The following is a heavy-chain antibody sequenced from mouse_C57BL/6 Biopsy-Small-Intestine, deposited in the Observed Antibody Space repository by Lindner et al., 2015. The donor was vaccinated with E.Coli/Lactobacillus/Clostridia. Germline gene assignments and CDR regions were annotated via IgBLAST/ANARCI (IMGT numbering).Heavy chain of an antibody. CDR2: INPNNGGS. CDR3: ARGGVLDY. CDR1: GYTFTDYN. Sequence: VQLQESGPELVKPGASVKISCKASGYTFTDYNMDWVKQSHGKSLEWIGHINPNNGGSIYNQIFKDKATLTVDKSSSTAYMELRSLTSEDTAVYYCARGGVLDYWGQGTSVTVSS. J-gene: IGHJ4*01. V-gene: IGHV1-18*01.